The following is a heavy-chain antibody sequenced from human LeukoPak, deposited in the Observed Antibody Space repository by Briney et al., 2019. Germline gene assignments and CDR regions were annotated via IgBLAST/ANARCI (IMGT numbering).Heavy chain of an antibody. J-gene: IGHJ4*02. Sequence: PGGSLRLSCAASGFTFSDHYMDWVRQAPGKGLEWIGRIRDKANSYSTEHAASVKGRFTVSRDDSKKSLFLQMNSLKTDDTAVYYRSRGANWGSYFDYWGQGILVTVSS. V-gene: IGHV3-72*01. CDR3: SRGANWGSYFDY. D-gene: IGHD7-27*01. CDR2: IRDKANSYST. CDR1: GFTFSDHY.